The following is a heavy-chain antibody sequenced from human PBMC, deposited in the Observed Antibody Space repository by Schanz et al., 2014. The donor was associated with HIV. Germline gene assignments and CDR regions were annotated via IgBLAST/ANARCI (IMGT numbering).Heavy chain of an antibody. CDR3: AREGGTSGFNGCFDS. V-gene: IGHV1-18*01. D-gene: IGHD3-22*01. J-gene: IGHJ4*02. Sequence: QVQLVQSGAEVKKPGASVKVSCKASGYTFTNYGINWVRQAPGQGLEWMGWISAYIGNTNYAQNVQGRVTVTTDTSTSTAYMELSSLRTDDTALYYCAREGGTSGFNGCFDSWGQGTLVTVSS. CDR2: ISAYIGNT. CDR1: GYTFTNYG.